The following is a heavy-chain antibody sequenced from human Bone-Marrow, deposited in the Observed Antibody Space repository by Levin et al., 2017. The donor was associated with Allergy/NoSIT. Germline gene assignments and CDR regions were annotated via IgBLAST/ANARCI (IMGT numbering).Heavy chain of an antibody. CDR1: GFTFSDHY. CDR2: SRNRANSYTT. J-gene: IGHJ3*02. CDR3: VKEYGRGTHTNRDAFNI. V-gene: IGHV3-72*01. D-gene: IGHD2/OR15-2a*01. Sequence: GESLKISCVASGFTFSDHYMAWVRQAPGKGLEWVGRSRNRANSYTTEYAASVKGRFTISRDNSKNTLYLQMNSLRVADTATYYCVKEYGRGTHTNRDAFNIWGQGTTVTVSS.